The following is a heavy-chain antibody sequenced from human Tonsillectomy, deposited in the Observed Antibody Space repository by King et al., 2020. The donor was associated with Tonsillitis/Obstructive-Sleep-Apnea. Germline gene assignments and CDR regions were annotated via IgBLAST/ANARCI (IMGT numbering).Heavy chain of an antibody. CDR1: GYTLTELS. CDR2: FDPEDGET. D-gene: IGHD5-18*01. V-gene: IGHV1-24*01. CDR3: ATGYSYGYSDAFDI. J-gene: IGHJ3*02. Sequence: QLVQSGAEVKKPGASVKVSCKVSGYTLTELSMHWVRQAPGKGLEWMGGFDPEDGETIYAQKFQGRVTMTEDTSTDTTYMELSSLRSEDTAVYYCATGYSYGYSDAFDIWGQGTMVTVSS.